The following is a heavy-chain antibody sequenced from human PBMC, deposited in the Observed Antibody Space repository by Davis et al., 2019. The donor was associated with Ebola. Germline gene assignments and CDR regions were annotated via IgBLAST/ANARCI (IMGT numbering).Heavy chain of an antibody. V-gene: IGHV5-51*01. CDR3: ARMGKSYYDSLWDY. J-gene: IGHJ4*02. CDR1: GYIFTKSW. Sequence: GESLKISCKGSGYIFTKSWIGWVRQMPGKGLEWMGIIYPGDSDTRYSPSFQGQVTISADKSIGTAYLQWSSLKASDTAMYYCARMGKSYYDSLWDYWGQGTLVTVSS. D-gene: IGHD3-10*01. CDR2: IYPGDSDT.